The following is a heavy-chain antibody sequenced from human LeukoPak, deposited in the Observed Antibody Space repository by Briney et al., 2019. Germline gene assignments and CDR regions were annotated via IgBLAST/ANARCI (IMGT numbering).Heavy chain of an antibody. D-gene: IGHD6-19*01. CDR3: ARVGAVAGTGDY. V-gene: IGHV1-69*13. J-gene: IGHJ4*02. CDR2: ITPIFGTA. CDR1: GGTFSSYA. Sequence: GASVKVSCKASGGTFSSYAISWVRQAPGQGLEWMGGITPIFGTANYAQKFQGRVTITADESTSTAYMELSSLRSEDTAVYYCARVGAVAGTGDYWGQGTLVTVSS.